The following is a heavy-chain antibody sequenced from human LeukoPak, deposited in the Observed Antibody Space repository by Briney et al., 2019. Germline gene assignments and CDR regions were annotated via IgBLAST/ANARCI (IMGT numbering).Heavy chain of an antibody. D-gene: IGHD2-21*02. J-gene: IGHJ6*03. CDR1: GGSFSGYY. CDR3: ARVVVATAAREAYYYYYYMDV. V-gene: IGHV4-34*01. CDR2: INHSGST. Sequence: SETLSLTCAVYGGSFSGYYWSWIRQPPGKGLEWIGEINHSGSTNYNPSLKSRVTISVDTSKNQFSLKLSSVTAADTAVYYCARVVVATAAREAYYYYYYMDVWGKGTTVTISS.